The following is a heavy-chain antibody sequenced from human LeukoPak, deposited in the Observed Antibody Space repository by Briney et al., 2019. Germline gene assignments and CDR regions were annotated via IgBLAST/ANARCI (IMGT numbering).Heavy chain of an antibody. D-gene: IGHD1-26*01. CDR1: GGSISSSSYY. V-gene: IGHV4-39*07. J-gene: IGHJ4*02. CDR2: IYYSGST. CDR3: ARDLGGGGSYPYYFGY. Sequence: PSETLSLTCTVSGGSISSSSYYWGWLRHPPGKGLEWIGRIYYSGSTYYNPSLKSRVTISVHTSKIQSSLKLSSVTAADTAVYYCARDLGGGGSYPYYFGYWGQGTLVTVSS.